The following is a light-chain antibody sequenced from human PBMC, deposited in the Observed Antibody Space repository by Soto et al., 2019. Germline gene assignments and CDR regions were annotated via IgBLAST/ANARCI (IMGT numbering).Light chain of an antibody. CDR2: DVN. Sequence: QSALTQPPSASGSPGQSVTISCTGTSSDVGGYNYVSWYQQRPGKAPKLMIYDVNKRPSGVPDRFSGSKSGNTASLTVSGLQAEDEADYYCSSYAGSNNFPYVFGTGTKVTVL. V-gene: IGLV2-8*01. CDR1: SSDVGGYNY. J-gene: IGLJ1*01. CDR3: SSYAGSNNFPYV.